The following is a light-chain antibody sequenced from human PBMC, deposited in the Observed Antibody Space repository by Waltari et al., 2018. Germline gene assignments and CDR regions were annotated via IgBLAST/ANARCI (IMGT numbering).Light chain of an antibody. CDR2: EVS. CDR1: SSDIGGYNR. V-gene: IGLV2-8*01. Sequence: QAALTQPPSMSGSPGQSVTISCTGTSSDIGGYNRVSLYQQHPGKAPKLMIYEVSQRPSGVSDRFSGSKSGNTASLTISGLQAEDEADYYCSSYAGSNTYVLFGGGTRLTVL. CDR3: SSYAGSNTYVL. J-gene: IGLJ2*01.